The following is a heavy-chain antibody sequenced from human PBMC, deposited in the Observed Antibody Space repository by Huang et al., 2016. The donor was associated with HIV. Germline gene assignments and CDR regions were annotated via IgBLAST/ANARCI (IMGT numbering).Heavy chain of an antibody. D-gene: IGHD3-10*01. CDR1: GFTFSSYW. CDR2: ITSDGSST. Sequence: EVQLVESGGGLVQPGGSLRLSCAASGFTFSSYWMHWVRQAPGKGLGWDSRITSDGSSTSYADYVKGRFTISRDNAKNTLYLQMNSLRAEDTAVYYCARDADYDGSGRYHPSGWFDPWGQGTLVTVSP. CDR3: ARDADYDGSGRYHPSGWFDP. V-gene: IGHV3-74*01. J-gene: IGHJ5*02.